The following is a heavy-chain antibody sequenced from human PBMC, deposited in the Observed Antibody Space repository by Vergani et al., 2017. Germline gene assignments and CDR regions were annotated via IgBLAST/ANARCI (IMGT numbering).Heavy chain of an antibody. CDR3: VYRKTACYTTGCVYPFYHSYSMDV. Sequence: QFTLKESGPTLVKPTQTLTLTCTFSGFSLNTRGVSVAWIRQPPGKALDWLALIDWNDAQHYSPSLNNRVTITKDTSKNQVVLTMTNMDYVDTGTYYWVYRKTACYTTGCVYPFYHSYSMDVWGKGTTVTVSS. J-gene: IGHJ6*03. V-gene: IGHV2-5*04. D-gene: IGHD3-16*02. CDR1: GFSLNTRGVS. CDR2: IDWNDAQ.